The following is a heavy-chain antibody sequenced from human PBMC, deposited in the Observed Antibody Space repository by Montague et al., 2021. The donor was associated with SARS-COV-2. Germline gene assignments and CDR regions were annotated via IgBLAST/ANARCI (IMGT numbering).Heavy chain of an antibody. CDR2: IYYSGST. CDR3: ARLARGEYYDFWSGSHEYPHYYYGMDV. J-gene: IGHJ6*02. V-gene: IGHV4-59*08. Sequence: SETLSLTCTVSGGSISSYYWSWIRQPPGKGLEWIAYIYYSGSTXXXPSXXXRVTISVDTSKNQFSLKLSSVTAADTAVYYCARLARGEYYDFWSGSHEYPHYYYGMDVWGQGTTVPVSS. CDR1: GGSISSYY. D-gene: IGHD3-3*01.